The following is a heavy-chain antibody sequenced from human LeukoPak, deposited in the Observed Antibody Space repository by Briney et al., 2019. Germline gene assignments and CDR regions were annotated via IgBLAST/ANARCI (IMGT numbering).Heavy chain of an antibody. CDR3: AKDSDYYDSSGYYASYFDF. CDR2: ISGSGGTT. V-gene: IGHV3-23*01. Sequence: GGSLRLSCAASGFTFSSFAMSWVRQAPGKGLEWVSAISGSGGTTYYADSVKGRFTISRDYSKNTLYLQMNSLRAEDTAVYYCAKDSDYYDSSGYYASYFDFWGQGALVTVSS. D-gene: IGHD3-22*01. J-gene: IGHJ4*02. CDR1: GFTFSSFA.